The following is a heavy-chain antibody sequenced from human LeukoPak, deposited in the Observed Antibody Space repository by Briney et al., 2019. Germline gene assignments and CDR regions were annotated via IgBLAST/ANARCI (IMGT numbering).Heavy chain of an antibody. D-gene: IGHD3-22*01. V-gene: IGHV3-74*01. CDR3: ARGPYYYDSSGYYYD. CDR2: INTVGSST. Sequence: PGGSLRLSCAASGFTFSSYWMHWVRQAPGKGLVWVSRINTVGSSTSYADSVKGRFTISRDNAKNTLYLQMNSLRAEDTAVYYCARGPYYYDSSGYYYDWGQGTLVTVSS. J-gene: IGHJ4*02. CDR1: GFTFSSYW.